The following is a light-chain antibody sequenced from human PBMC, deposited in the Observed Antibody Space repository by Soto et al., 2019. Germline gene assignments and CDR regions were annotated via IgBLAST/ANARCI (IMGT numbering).Light chain of an antibody. CDR1: QSVSSCY. Sequence: DIVLTQSPCTLSLSPGERVTLSCRASQSVSSCYLAWYQKKPGQATRLLNDGASSRATGIPDSFSRSWSAEDFPTTISRQEPDDSAVYYYQQYGSQGTFGQGTKLEIK. CDR2: GAS. J-gene: IGKJ2*02. CDR3: QQYGSQGT. V-gene: IGKV3-20*01.